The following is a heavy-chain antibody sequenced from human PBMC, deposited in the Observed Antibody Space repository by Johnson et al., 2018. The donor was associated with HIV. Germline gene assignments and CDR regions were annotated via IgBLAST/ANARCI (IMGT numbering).Heavy chain of an antibody. CDR1: GFTFDYYG. CDR2: INWNGGRT. Sequence: MLLVESGGGVVRPGGSLRLSCAASGFTFDYYGMSWVRQAPGKGLEWVSGINWNGGRTGYADSVKGRFTISRDNAKNSLFLQMNSLRAEDTALYYCAREGGQWLVLVDAFDIWGQGTMVTVSS. CDR3: AREGGQWLVLVDAFDI. J-gene: IGHJ3*02. D-gene: IGHD6-19*01. V-gene: IGHV3-20*04.